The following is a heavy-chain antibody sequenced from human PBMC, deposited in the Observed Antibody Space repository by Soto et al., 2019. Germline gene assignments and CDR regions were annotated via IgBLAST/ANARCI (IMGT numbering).Heavy chain of an antibody. J-gene: IGHJ1*01. D-gene: IGHD6-13*01. CDR1: GFTFSSYA. Sequence: SQRRSCEASGFTFSSYARSWVRQAPGKGLEWVSAISGSGGSTYYADSVKGRFTISRDNSKNTLYLQMNSLRAEDTAVYYCAKQGYYSSSWYEYFQHWGQGTLVTASS. V-gene: IGHV3-23*01. CDR3: AKQGYYSSSWYEYFQH. CDR2: ISGSGGST.